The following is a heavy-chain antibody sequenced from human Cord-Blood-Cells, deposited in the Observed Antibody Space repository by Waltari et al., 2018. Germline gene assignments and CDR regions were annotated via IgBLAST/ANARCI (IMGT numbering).Heavy chain of an antibody. J-gene: IGHJ4*02. Sequence: QLQLQESGPGLVKPSETLSLTCTVSGGSISSSSYYWGWIRQPPGKGLEWIGRIYYSGSTYYNPSLRSRVTISVDTSKNQFSLKLSSVTAADTAVYYCARRRNWNYFDYWGQGTLVTVSS. CDR2: IYYSGST. V-gene: IGHV4-39*01. CDR3: ARRRNWNYFDY. D-gene: IGHD1-1*01. CDR1: GGSISSSSYY.